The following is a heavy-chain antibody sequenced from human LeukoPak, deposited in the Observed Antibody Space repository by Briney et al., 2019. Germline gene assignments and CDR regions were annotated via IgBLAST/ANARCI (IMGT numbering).Heavy chain of an antibody. V-gene: IGHV4-4*07. J-gene: IGHJ4*02. Sequence: SETLSLTCTVSGSSISSYYWSWIRQPAGKGLEWIGRIYTSGSTNYNPSLKSRVTMSVDTSKNQFSLKLSSVTAADTAVYYCARFARLGYYYGSGSYSPSHYFDYWGQGTLVTVSS. CDR3: ARFARLGYYYGSGSYSPSHYFDY. D-gene: IGHD3-10*01. CDR1: GSSISSYY. CDR2: IYTSGST.